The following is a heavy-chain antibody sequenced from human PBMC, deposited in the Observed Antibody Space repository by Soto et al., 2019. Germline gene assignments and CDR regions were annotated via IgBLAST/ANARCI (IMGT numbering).Heavy chain of an antibody. D-gene: IGHD2-2*02. CDR3: ARDEIREVYCSSTSCYMVYYYYGMDV. CDR1: GFTFSTYW. J-gene: IGHJ6*02. Sequence: GESLRPSYETSGFTFSTYWKHWVRQTPGWGLVGVSRINSDGSSTSYADSVKGRFTISRDNAKNTLYLQMNSLRAEDTAVYYCARDEIREVYCSSTSCYMVYYYYGMDVWGQGT. V-gene: IGHV3-74*01. CDR2: INSDGSST.